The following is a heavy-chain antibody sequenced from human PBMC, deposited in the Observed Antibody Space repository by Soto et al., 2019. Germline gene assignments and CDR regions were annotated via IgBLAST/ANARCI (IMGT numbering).Heavy chain of an antibody. J-gene: IGHJ4*02. CDR1: GFTFSSYG. CDR3: AKAPGIAAAGPFDY. CDR2: ISYDGSNK. V-gene: IGHV3-30*18. Sequence: LRLSCAASGFTFSSYGMHWVRQAPGKGLEWVAVISYDGSNKYYADSVKGRFTISRDNSKNTLYLQMNSLRAEDTAVYYCAKAPGIAAAGPFDYWGQGTLVTVSS. D-gene: IGHD6-13*01.